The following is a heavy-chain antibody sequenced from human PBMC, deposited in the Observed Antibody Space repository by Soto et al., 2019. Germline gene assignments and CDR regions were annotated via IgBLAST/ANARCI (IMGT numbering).Heavy chain of an antibody. Sequence: SETLSLTCSVSGGSVTSNYWTWIRQPAGKGLEWIGRMYISGTTDYNPSLRGRATMSVDTSKNQFSLTLTSVTAADTAVYYCARERAAPSWIDPWGRGTLVTVSS. CDR3: ARERAAPSWIDP. V-gene: IGHV4-4*07. CDR2: MYISGTT. D-gene: IGHD6-6*01. CDR1: GGSVTSNY. J-gene: IGHJ5*02.